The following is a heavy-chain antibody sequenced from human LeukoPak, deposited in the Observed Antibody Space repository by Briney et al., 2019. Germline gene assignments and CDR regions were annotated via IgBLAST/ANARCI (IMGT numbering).Heavy chain of an antibody. V-gene: IGHV3-66*01. CDR3: ARGPIHYYDSSGYYGRLDY. CDR2: IYSGGST. D-gene: IGHD3-22*01. J-gene: IGHJ4*02. Sequence: GGSLRLSCAASGFTVSSNYMSWVRQAPGKGLEWVSVIYSGGSTYYADSVKGRFTTSRDNSKNTLYLQMNSLRAEDTAVYYCARGPIHYYDSSGYYGRLDYWGQGTLVTVSS. CDR1: GFTVSSNY.